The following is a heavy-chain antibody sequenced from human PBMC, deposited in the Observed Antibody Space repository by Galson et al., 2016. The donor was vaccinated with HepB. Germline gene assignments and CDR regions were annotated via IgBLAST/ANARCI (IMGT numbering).Heavy chain of an antibody. V-gene: IGHV3-30*04. J-gene: IGHJ4*02. CDR2: ISFDGNNQ. CDR3: ARGGGVRQLDRYYFDY. Sequence: SLRLSCAASGLTFSPYAMHWVRQAPGKGLEWAAVISFDGNNQYYADSVKGRFTISRDNSKNTLYLQMNSLRPEDTAVYYCARGGGVRQLDRYYFDYWGQGALVTVSS. D-gene: IGHD6-13*01. CDR1: GLTFSPYA.